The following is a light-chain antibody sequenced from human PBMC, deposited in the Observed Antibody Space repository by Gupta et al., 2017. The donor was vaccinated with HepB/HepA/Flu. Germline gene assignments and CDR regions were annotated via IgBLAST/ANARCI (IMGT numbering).Light chain of an antibody. Sequence: VLTQSPGTLSLSPGERATLSCRASQSVSSSYLAWYQQKPGQAPRLLIYGASSRATGIPDRFSGSGSGTDFTLTISRLEPEDFAVYYCQQYGSSPFTFGRGTKVEIK. CDR3: QQYGSSPFT. J-gene: IGKJ3*01. CDR1: QSVSSSY. CDR2: GAS. V-gene: IGKV3-20*01.